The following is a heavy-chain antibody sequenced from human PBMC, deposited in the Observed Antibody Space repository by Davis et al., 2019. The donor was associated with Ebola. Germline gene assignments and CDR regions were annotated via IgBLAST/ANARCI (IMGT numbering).Heavy chain of an antibody. Sequence: AASVKVSCKASGYTFTNYYMHWVRQAPGQGLEWMGWISAYNGNTNYAQKLQGRVTMTTDTSTSTAYMELRSLRSDDTAVYYCARGYCSGGSCYSPDYWGQGTLVTVSS. CDR3: ARGYCSGGSCYSPDY. CDR2: ISAYNGNT. V-gene: IGHV1-18*04. D-gene: IGHD2-15*01. CDR1: GYTFTNYY. J-gene: IGHJ4*02.